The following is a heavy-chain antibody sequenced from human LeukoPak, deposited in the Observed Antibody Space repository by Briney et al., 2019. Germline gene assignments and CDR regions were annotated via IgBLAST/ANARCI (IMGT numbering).Heavy chain of an antibody. CDR1: GGSISSSSYY. D-gene: IGHD3-10*01. V-gene: IGHV4-39*07. J-gene: IGHJ5*02. Sequence: SETLSLTCTVSGGSISSSSYYWGWIRQPPGKGLEWIGSIYYSGSTYYNPSLKSRLTMSVDTSKNQFSLKLNSVTAADTAVYYCARVLEYFYGSGGVWFDPWGQGTLVTVSS. CDR2: IYYSGST. CDR3: ARVLEYFYGSGGVWFDP.